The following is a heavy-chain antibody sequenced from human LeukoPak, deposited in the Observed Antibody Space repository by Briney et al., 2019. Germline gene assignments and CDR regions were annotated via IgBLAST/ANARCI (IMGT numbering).Heavy chain of an antibody. V-gene: IGHV4-59*01. CDR2: IYYSGST. CDR1: GGSISSYY. J-gene: IGHJ4*02. CDR3: ARSYGSGPQDY. D-gene: IGHD3-10*01. Sequence: SETLSLTCTVSGGSISSYYWSWIRQPPGKGLEWIGYIYYSGSTNYNPSLKSRVTISVDTSKNQFSLKLSSATAADTAVYYCARSYGSGPQDYWGQGTLVTVSS.